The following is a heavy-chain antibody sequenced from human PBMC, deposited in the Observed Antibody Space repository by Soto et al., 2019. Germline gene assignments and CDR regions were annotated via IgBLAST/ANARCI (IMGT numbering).Heavy chain of an antibody. J-gene: IGHJ6*02. CDR3: ARGGIAALYYYYGMDV. D-gene: IGHD6-6*01. V-gene: IGHV1-69*06. Sequence: ASVKVSCKASGGTFSSYAISWVRQAPGQGLEWMGGIIPIFGTANYAQKFQGRVTITADKSTSTAYMELSSLRSEDTAVYYCARGGIAALYYYYGMDVWGQGTTVTVSS. CDR1: GGTFSSYA. CDR2: IIPIFGTA.